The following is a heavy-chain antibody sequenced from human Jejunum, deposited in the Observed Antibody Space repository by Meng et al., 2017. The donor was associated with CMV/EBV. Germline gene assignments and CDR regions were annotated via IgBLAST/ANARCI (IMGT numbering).Heavy chain of an antibody. Sequence: EVKQLESGGGLVQPGGSLRLACAASGFTFSDNVMTWVRQAPGKGLEWVSTITESGDTTSYADSLKGRFTISRDNAKNSLYLQMNSLRAEDTAVYYCARIPGTYRLDYWGQGTLVTVSS. J-gene: IGHJ4*02. CDR3: ARIPGTYRLDY. D-gene: IGHD3-16*02. V-gene: IGHV3-23*01. CDR2: ITESGDTT. CDR1: GFTFSDNV.